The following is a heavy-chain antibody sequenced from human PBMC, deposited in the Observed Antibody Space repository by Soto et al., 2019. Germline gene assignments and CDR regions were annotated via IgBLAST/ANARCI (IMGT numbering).Heavy chain of an antibody. J-gene: IGHJ4*02. V-gene: IGHV5-51*01. CDR1: GYNFAGYW. Sequence: PGASLKISCKGSGYNFAGYWIAWVRQMPGKGLALLGIIYPSDSDTRDRPACQGEVTISADKSISAAYLQWSSLRASDTAMYDCARGGVATRPFDYLCQRTPVTVSS. CDR3: ARGGVATRPFDY. D-gene: IGHD3-3*01. CDR2: IYPSDSDT.